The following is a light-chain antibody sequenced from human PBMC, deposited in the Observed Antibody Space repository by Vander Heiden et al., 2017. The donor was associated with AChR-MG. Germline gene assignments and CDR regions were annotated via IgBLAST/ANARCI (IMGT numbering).Light chain of an antibody. V-gene: IGLV3-21*02. CDR2: DES. CDR1: NIGGKS. J-gene: IGLJ2*01. CDR3: QVWDSSSDHPV. Sequence: SYVLTHPPSVSVAPGRTVRITCGGNNIGGKSVHWYQKKPGQAPVLVVYDESDRPSGIPERFSGANSGNTATLTISRVEAGDEADYYCQVWDSSSDHPVFGGGTKLTVL.